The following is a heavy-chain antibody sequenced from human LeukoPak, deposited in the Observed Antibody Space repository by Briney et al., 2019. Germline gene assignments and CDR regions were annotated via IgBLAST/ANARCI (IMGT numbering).Heavy chain of an antibody. J-gene: IGHJ4*02. CDR1: GGTFSGYA. CDR2: IIPVSGTA. D-gene: IGHD4-17*01. CDR3: ARLTRRDFTVTPEDY. Sequence: SVKVSCKASGGTFSGYAISWVRQAPGQGLEWMGGIIPVSGTANYAQNFQGRVTITADESTSTAYMELSSLRSEDTAVYYCARLTRRDFTVTPEDYRGQGTLVTVSS. V-gene: IGHV1-69*13.